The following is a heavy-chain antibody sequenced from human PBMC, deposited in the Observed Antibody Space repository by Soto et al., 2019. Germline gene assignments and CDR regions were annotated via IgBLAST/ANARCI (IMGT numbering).Heavy chain of an antibody. CDR2: IAVGSGYT. Sequence: SVKVSCKASGFTFTSSAFQCVRQARGQRLEWIGWIAVGSGYTNYAQRFQDRVTLTRDMSTATTYMELSRLTSEDAAIYYCAADATAWQQMVPSDYWGQGTLVTVSS. J-gene: IGHJ4*02. V-gene: IGHV1-58*01. D-gene: IGHD2-8*01. CDR3: AADATAWQQMVPSDY. CDR1: GFTFTSSA.